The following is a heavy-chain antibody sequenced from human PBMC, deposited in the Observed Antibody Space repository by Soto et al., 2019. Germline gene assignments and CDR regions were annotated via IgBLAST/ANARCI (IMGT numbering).Heavy chain of an antibody. V-gene: IGHV3-30-3*01. D-gene: IGHD4-4*01. CDR2: ISYDGSNK. CDR1: GFTFSSYA. CDR3: ARGTYMTTVTYNWFDP. J-gene: IGHJ5*02. Sequence: VGSLRLSCAASGFTFSSYAMHWVRQAPGKGLEWVAVISYDGSNKYYADSVKGRFTISRDNSKNTLYLQMNSLRAEDTAVYYCARGTYMTTVTYNWFDPWGQGTLVTVSS.